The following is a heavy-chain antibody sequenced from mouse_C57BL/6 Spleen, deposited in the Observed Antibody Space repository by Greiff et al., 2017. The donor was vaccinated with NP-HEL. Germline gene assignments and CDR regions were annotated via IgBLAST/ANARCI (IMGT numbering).Heavy chain of an antibody. CDR3: ARQDYDYGDYAMDY. Sequence: EVKLVESGGGLVKPGGSLKLSCAASGFTFSDYGMHWVRQAPEKGLEWVAYISSGSSTIYYADTVKGRFTISRDNAKNTLCLQMTSLRSEDTAMYYCARQDYDYGDYAMDYWGQGTSVTVSS. J-gene: IGHJ4*01. CDR1: GFTFSDYG. D-gene: IGHD2-4*01. CDR2: ISSGSSTI. V-gene: IGHV5-17*01.